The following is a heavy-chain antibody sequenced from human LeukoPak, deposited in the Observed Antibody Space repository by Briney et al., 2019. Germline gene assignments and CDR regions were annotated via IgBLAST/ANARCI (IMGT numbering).Heavy chain of an antibody. V-gene: IGHV3-23*01. CDR3: AKCRSDYRYYFGS. J-gene: IGHJ4*02. Sequence: GGSLRLSCAASGFNFDSYAMSWVRQAPGKGLEWVSTISGSGSNTWYADSVKGRFTISRDNSKNTLYLQMNSLSADDTAVFYCAKCRSDYRYYFGSWGQGTLVAVSS. D-gene: IGHD3-10*01. CDR1: GFNFDSYA. CDR2: ISGSGSNT.